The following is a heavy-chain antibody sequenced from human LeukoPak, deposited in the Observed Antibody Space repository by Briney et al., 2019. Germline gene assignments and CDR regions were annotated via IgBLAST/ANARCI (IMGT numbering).Heavy chain of an antibody. CDR3: ATESYSGSYLYAFDI. Sequence: ASVKVSCKASGYTFTGYYMHWVRQAPGQGLEWMGWMNPNSGNTGYAQKFQGRVTITRKTSISTAYMELSSLRSEDTAVYYCATESYSGSYLYAFDIWGQGTMVTVSS. J-gene: IGHJ3*02. D-gene: IGHD1-26*01. CDR1: GYTFTGYY. V-gene: IGHV1-8*03. CDR2: MNPNSGNT.